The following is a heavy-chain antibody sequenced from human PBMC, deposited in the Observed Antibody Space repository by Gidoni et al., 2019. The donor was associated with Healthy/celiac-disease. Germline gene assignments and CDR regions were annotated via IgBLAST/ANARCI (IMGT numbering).Heavy chain of an antibody. J-gene: IGHJ4*02. CDR3: ARDPRVYNWNDVLDY. D-gene: IGHD1-20*01. CDR2: RWYDGSNE. V-gene: IGHV3-33*01. Sequence: QVQLVESGGGVVQPGRSLRLSCAASGFTFSSYGMHWVRQAPGKGLEWVAVRWYDGSNEYYADSVKGRFTISRDNSKNTLYLQMNSLRAEDTAVYYCARDPRVYNWNDVLDYWGQGTLVTVSS. CDR1: GFTFSSYG.